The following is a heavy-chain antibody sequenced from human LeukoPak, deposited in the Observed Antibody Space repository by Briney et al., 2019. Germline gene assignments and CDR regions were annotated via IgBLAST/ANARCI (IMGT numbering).Heavy chain of an antibody. V-gene: IGHV1-69*13. CDR3: ARSVGYSGYGTVY. CDR1: GGTFSSYT. Sequence: SVKVSCNASGGTFSSYTISWVRQAPGQGLEWMGGIIPIFGTTNYAQKFQGRVTITADDSTSTAYMELSSLRSEDTAVYYCARSVGYSGYGTVYSGQGTLVTVSS. J-gene: IGHJ4*02. D-gene: IGHD5-12*01. CDR2: IIPIFGTT.